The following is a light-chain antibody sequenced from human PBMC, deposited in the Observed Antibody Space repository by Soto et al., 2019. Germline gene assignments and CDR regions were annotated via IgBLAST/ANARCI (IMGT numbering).Light chain of an antibody. V-gene: IGLV2-11*01. CDR2: DVY. J-gene: IGLJ3*02. CDR1: ISDVGDYDY. CDR3: CSYASSSTWV. Sequence: QSALTQPRSVSGSPGQSVTISCTGTISDVGDYDYVSWYQQHPGKAPKLIIYDVYKRSSGVPDRFSGSKSGNTASLTISGLQAEDEADYYCCSYASSSTWVFGGGTKLTVL.